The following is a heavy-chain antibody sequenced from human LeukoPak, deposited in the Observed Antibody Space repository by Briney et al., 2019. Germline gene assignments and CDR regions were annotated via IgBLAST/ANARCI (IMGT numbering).Heavy chain of an antibody. Sequence: ASVKVSCKASGYTFTDYYMHWVRQAPGQGLEWMGWINPNSGGTDYAQTFRARVTMTRDMSIRTVYMELNSLISDDTAVYYCARLGSTSGYAYSFDCWGQGTLVTVSS. CDR2: INPNSGGT. CDR1: GYTFTDYY. V-gene: IGHV1-2*02. CDR3: ARLGSTSGYAYSFDC. D-gene: IGHD5-12*01. J-gene: IGHJ4*02.